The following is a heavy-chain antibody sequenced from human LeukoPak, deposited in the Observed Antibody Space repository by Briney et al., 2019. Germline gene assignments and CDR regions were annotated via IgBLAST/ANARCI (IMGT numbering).Heavy chain of an antibody. D-gene: IGHD2-15*01. J-gene: IGHJ4*02. CDR1: GFTFSNAW. CDR3: TTEGLVVVVAATSNDPFDY. V-gene: IGHV3-15*01. Sequence: GGSLRLSCAASGFTFSNAWMSWVRQAPGKGLEWVGRIKSKTDGGTTDYAAPVKGRFTISRDDSKNTLYLQMNSLKTEDTAVYYCTTEGLVVVVAATSNDPFDYWGQGTLVTVSS. CDR2: IKSKTDGGTT.